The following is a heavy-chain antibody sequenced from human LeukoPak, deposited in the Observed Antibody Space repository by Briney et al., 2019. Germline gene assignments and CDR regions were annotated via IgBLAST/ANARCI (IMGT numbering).Heavy chain of an antibody. J-gene: IGHJ1*01. D-gene: IGHD3-10*01. CDR1: GFTFTYAY. CDR2: IKSKTDGGTT. Sequence: GGSLRLSCAASGFTFTYAYMSWVRQAPGRGLEWVGRIKSKTDGGTTDYAAPVKGRFSISRDDSNKTLHLQMNSLKTEDTGVYYCTTDAPYYGSGSYFSDFQHWGQGTLVTVSS. V-gene: IGHV3-15*01. CDR3: TTDAPYYGSGSYFSDFQH.